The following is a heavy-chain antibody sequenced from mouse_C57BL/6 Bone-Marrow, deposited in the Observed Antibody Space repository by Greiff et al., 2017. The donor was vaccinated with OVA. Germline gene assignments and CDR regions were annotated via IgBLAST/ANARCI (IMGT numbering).Heavy chain of an antibody. V-gene: IGHV1-55*01. CDR1: GYTFTSYW. J-gene: IGHJ1*03. D-gene: IGHD1-1*01. CDR3: AREVYYYGSSHWYFDV. Sequence: VQLQQPGAELVKPGASVKMSCKASGYTFTSYWITWVKQRPGQGLEWIGDIYPGSGSTNYNEKFKSKATLTVDTSSSTAYMQLSSLTSEDSAVYYCAREVYYYGSSHWYFDVWGTGTTVTVSS. CDR2: IYPGSGST.